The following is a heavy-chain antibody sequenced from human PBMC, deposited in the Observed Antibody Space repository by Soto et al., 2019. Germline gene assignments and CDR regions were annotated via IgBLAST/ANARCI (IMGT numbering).Heavy chain of an antibody. D-gene: IGHD6-6*01. CDR2: IYYSGST. CDR1: GGSISSGDYY. V-gene: IGHV4-30-4*01. CDR3: ARLHSSSSRRFDY. J-gene: IGHJ4*02. Sequence: PSETLSLSCTVSGGSISSGDYYWSWIRQPPGKGLEWIGYIYYSGSTYYNPSLKSRVTISVDTSKNQFSLKLSSVTAADTAVYYCARLHSSSSRRFDYWGQGTLVTVSS.